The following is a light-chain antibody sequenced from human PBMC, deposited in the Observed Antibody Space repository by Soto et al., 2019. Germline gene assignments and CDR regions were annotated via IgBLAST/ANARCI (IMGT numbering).Light chain of an antibody. CDR1: ISAVGGYYY. V-gene: IGLV2-14*01. CDR2: EVS. Sequence: QSALTQPASVSGSPGQSITISCTGSISAVGGYYYVSWYQQHPGKAPKLMIYEVSNRPSGVPDRFSGSKSGTSASLAITGLQAEDEADYYCQSYDSSLSGSVFGGGTKVTVL. CDR3: QSYDSSLSGSV. J-gene: IGLJ2*01.